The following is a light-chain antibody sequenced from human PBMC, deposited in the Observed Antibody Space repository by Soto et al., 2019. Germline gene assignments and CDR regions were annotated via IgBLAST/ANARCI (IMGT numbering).Light chain of an antibody. CDR1: SSDVGGYNY. CDR3: TSYTSISTVV. CDR2: DVS. Sequence: QSALTQPASVSGSPGQSNTISCTGTSSDVGGYNYVSWYQQHPGKAPKVMIYDVSNRPSGVSNRFSGSKSGNTASLTISGLQAEDEADYYCTSYTSISTVVFGGGTQLTVL. J-gene: IGLJ2*01. V-gene: IGLV2-14*01.